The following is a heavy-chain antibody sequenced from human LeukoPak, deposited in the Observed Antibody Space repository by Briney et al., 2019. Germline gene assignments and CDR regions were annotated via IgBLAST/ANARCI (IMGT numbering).Heavy chain of an antibody. CDR1: GFTFSSDA. J-gene: IGHJ4*02. V-gene: IGHV3-23*01. Sequence: PGASLRLSSAASGFTFSSDAMSCVREPPGKGLEWVSAISGSGGSTYYADSVKGRFTISRDNTKNTLYLQMNSLRAEDTAVYYCAKDGGYSYGYSVDYWGQGTLVTVSS. D-gene: IGHD5-18*01. CDR3: AKDGGYSYGYSVDY. CDR2: ISGSGGST.